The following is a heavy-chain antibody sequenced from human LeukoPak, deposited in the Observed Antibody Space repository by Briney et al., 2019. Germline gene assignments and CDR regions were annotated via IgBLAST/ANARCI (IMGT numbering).Heavy chain of an antibody. J-gene: IGHJ4*02. V-gene: IGHV4-39*07. CDR1: GGSISGSSHF. CDR3: ARAPGDTAMTYYFDY. CDR2: IYYSGST. D-gene: IGHD5-18*01. Sequence: SETLSLTCTVSGGSISGSSHFWGCIRQAPGKGLEWIGSIYYSGSTNYNLSLKSRVTISIDTSKNQFSLKLSSVTAADTAVYYCARAPGDTAMTYYFDYWGQGTLVTVSS.